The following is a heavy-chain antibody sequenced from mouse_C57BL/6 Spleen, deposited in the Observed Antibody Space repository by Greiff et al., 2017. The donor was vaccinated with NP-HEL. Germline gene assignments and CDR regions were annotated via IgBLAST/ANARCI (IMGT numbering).Heavy chain of an antibody. Sequence: QVQLQQPGAELVKPGASVKLSCKASGYTFTSYWMLWVKQRPGQGLEWIGMIHPNSGSTNYNEKFKSKATLTVDKSSSTAYMQLSSLTSEDSAVYYCARGDGYYLTWFAYWGQGTLVTVSA. CDR3: ARGDGYYLTWFAY. CDR2: IHPNSGST. D-gene: IGHD2-3*01. CDR1: GYTFTSYW. V-gene: IGHV1-64*01. J-gene: IGHJ3*01.